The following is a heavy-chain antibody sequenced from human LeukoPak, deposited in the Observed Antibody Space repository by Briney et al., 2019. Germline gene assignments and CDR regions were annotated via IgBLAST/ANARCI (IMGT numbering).Heavy chain of an antibody. V-gene: IGHV4-39*01. CDR2: VYYGRTT. D-gene: IGHD5-12*01. Sequence: SETLSLTCTVSAASFISSSHHWGWIRQSPGKGLEWIGTVYYGRTTYYNPSLDGRVTISLDTSANHFSLQLNSVTAADTAVYYCVRHDGRGGATMGAFASWGQGSLVTVSS. J-gene: IGHJ5*01. CDR3: VRHDGRGGATMGAFAS. CDR1: AASFISSSHH.